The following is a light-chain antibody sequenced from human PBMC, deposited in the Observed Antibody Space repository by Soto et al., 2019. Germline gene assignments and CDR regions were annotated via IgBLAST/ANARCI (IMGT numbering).Light chain of an antibody. CDR2: GAS. V-gene: IGKV3-20*01. Sequence: EIVLTQSPGTLSLSTGERATLSCRASESVSSSYLVWYQQKPGQAPRLLIYGASTRAAGIPDRFSGSGSGTDFTLTISRLESEDFAVYYCQYYGNSPPSVTFGPGTKVDIK. J-gene: IGKJ3*01. CDR3: QYYGNSPPSVT. CDR1: ESVSSSY.